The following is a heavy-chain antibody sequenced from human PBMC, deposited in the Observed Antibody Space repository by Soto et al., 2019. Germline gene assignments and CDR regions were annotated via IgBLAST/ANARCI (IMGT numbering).Heavy chain of an antibody. V-gene: IGHV1-3*04. CDR3: ARQRGRYITNWGSGRPDNWFDP. CDR2: IKTDSGQT. D-gene: IGHD7-27*01. Sequence: VQLVQSGAEMKKPGASVTVSCKASGYTFTTYSVHWVRQAPGQSLEWMGWIKTDSGQTKYAQRFQGRVIITRVTPATTVYMELNNLKSEDTAMYYCARQRGRYITNWGSGRPDNWFDPWGQGTLVTVSS. CDR1: GYTFTTYS. J-gene: IGHJ5*02.